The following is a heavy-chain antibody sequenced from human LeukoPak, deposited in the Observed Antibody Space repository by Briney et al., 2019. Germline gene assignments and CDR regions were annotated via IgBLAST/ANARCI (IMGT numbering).Heavy chain of an antibody. J-gene: IGHJ4*02. CDR1: GFTFSNYG. D-gene: IGHD6-6*01. CDR2: ISSGSGTI. Sequence: GGSLRLSCAASGFTFSNYGMNWVRQAPGKGLEWVSYISSGSGTIQYADSVKGRFTISRDSARSSPYLQVNSLRAEDTAVYYCARGGSARPDYWGQGTLVTVSS. V-gene: IGHV3-48*01. CDR3: ARGGSARPDY.